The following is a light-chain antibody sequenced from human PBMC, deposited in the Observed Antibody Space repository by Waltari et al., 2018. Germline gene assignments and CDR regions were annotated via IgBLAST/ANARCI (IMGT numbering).Light chain of an antibody. CDR2: VNSDGSH. CDR3: QTGGHGTWV. J-gene: IGLJ3*02. CDR1: SGHSSNV. V-gene: IGLV4-69*01. Sequence: QLVLTQSPSASASLGASVKLTSTLSSGHSSNVIAWLQQRPEKGPRYLMKVNSDGSHSKGDEIPDRFSGSSSGAERYLTISNLQSEDEADYFCQTGGHGTWVFGGGTTLTVL.